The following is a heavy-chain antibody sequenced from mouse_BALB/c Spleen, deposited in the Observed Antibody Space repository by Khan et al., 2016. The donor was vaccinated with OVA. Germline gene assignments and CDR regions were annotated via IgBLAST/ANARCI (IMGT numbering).Heavy chain of an antibody. V-gene: IGHV1S137*01. CDR1: GYTFTDFT. Sequence: QVQLKQSGAELVRPGVSVKISCKGSGYTFTDFTMHWVKQSHAKSLEWIGVVNTYYGDATYNQKFKGKATMTVDKSSTTAYMELARLTSEDSAIFYCASGRGGDRFAYWGQGTLVTVSA. CDR3: ASGRGGDRFAY. CDR2: VNTYYGDA. D-gene: IGHD4-1*01. J-gene: IGHJ3*01.